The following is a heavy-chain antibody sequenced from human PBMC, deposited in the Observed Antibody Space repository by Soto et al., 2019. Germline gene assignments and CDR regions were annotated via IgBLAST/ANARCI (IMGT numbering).Heavy chain of an antibody. Sequence: PGGSLRLSCVASGFTFTSHSMTWVRQAPGKGLEWVSSIRANGGTTYYGDSVNGRFTAARDNSKNTVYLHMNSLRAEDTAQYYCERGGYNTPYDYWGQGTLVTVSS. D-gene: IGHD1-20*01. CDR3: ERGGYNTPYDY. J-gene: IGHJ4*02. CDR2: IRANGGTT. CDR1: GFTFTSHS. V-gene: IGHV3-23*01.